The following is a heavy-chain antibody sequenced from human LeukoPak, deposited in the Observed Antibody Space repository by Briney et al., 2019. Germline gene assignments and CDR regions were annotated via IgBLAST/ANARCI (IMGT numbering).Heavy chain of an antibody. J-gene: IGHJ4*02. CDR2: INPNSGGT. CDR3: AREKGLGLLWFGELRC. Sequence: ASVKVSCKASGYTFTSYGISWVRQAPGQGLEWMGWINPNSGGTNYAQKFQGRVTMTRDTSISTAYMELSRLRSDDTAVYYCAREKGLGLLWFGELRCWGQGTLVTVSS. V-gene: IGHV1-2*02. CDR1: GYTFTSYG. D-gene: IGHD3-10*01.